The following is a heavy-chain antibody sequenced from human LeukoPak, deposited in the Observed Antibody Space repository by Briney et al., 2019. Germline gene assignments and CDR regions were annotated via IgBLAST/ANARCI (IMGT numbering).Heavy chain of an antibody. Sequence: SETLSLTCTVSGGSISSGGYYWSWIRQHPGKGLEWIGYIYYSGSTYYNPSLKSRVTISVDTSKNQFSLKPSSVTAADTAVYYCARASYYYDSSGYLRDAFDIWGQGTMVTVSS. D-gene: IGHD3-22*01. CDR2: IYYSGST. J-gene: IGHJ3*02. CDR3: ARASYYYDSSGYLRDAFDI. CDR1: GGSISSGGYY. V-gene: IGHV4-31*03.